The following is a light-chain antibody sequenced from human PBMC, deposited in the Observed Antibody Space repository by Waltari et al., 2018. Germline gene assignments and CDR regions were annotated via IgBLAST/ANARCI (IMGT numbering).Light chain of an antibody. CDR3: QTWGTGIWV. CDR2: VNSDGSH. V-gene: IGLV4-69*01. J-gene: IGLJ3*02. Sequence: QLVLTQSPSASPSLGASVKITCTLSSGHSSNVVACHQQQPEKGPRYLMKVNSDGSHSKGDGIPDRFSGSSSGAERYLTISSLQSDDEADYYCQTWGTGIWVFGGGTRLTVL. CDR1: SGHSSNV.